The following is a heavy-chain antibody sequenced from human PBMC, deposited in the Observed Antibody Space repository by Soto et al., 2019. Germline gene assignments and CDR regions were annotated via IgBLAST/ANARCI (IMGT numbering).Heavy chain of an antibody. Sequence: GGSLRLSCVASGFIFSDYYMAWIRRAPGKGLEWVSYISDGGSYTNHGNSVRGRVSVSRDDARNSLYLQINNLRVEDTGVYYCARAPGAVNSYAGVDVWGQGTTVTVSS. CDR3: ARAPGAVNSYAGVDV. V-gene: IGHV3-11*05. CDR2: ISDGGSYT. CDR1: GFIFSDYY. J-gene: IGHJ6*02. D-gene: IGHD6-19*01.